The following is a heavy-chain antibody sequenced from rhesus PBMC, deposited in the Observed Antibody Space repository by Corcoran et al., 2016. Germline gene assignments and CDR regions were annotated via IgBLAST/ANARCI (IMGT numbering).Heavy chain of an antibody. CDR1: GGSISGGYYY. CDR3: ARDSGYYGFYYFDY. V-gene: IGHV4S17*01. Sequence: QVKLQESGPGLVKPLETLSLTCAVSGGSISGGYYYWSWIRKSQGKGLGWIGVFIGRRGNPSSTPALMSRVTISKDTSKSQFSLKLSSVTAADTAVYYCARDSGYYGFYYFDYWGQGVLVTVSS. J-gene: IGHJ4*01. CDR2: FIGRRGNP. D-gene: IGHD3-28*01.